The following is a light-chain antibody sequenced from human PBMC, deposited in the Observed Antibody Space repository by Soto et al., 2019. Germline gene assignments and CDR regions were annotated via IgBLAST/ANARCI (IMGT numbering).Light chain of an antibody. J-gene: IGKJ1*01. CDR2: GAS. CDR1: QRVSSN. CDR3: QQYNNWPPWT. Sequence: EIVLTQSPATLSLSPGERATLFCRASQRVSSNLAWYQQKPGQAPRLLIYGASTRATGIPARFSGSGSGTEFTLTISSLQSEDFAVYYCQQYNNWPPWTFGQGTKVDIK. V-gene: IGKV3-15*01.